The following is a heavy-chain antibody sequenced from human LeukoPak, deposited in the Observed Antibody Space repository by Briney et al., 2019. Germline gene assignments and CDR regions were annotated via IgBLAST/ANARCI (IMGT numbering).Heavy chain of an antibody. V-gene: IGHV4-34*01. CDR3: ARRARYCSGGSCSRPFDY. CDR1: GGSFSGYY. J-gene: IGHJ4*02. Sequence: SETLSLTCAVYGGSFSGYYWCWIRQPPGKGLEWIGEINHSGSTNYNPSLKSRVTISVDTSKNQFSLKLSSVTAADMAVYYCARRARYCSGGSCSRPFDYWGQGTLVTVSS. CDR2: INHSGST. D-gene: IGHD2-15*01.